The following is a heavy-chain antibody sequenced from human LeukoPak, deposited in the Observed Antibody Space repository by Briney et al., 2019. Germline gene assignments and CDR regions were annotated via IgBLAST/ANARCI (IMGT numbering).Heavy chain of an antibody. D-gene: IGHD3-22*01. CDR2: IIPTFGTA. J-gene: IGHJ4*02. Sequence: SVKVSCKASGGTFSSYAISWVRQAPGQGLEWMGRIIPTFGTADYAQKFQGRVTITTDESTSTAYMELSSLRSEDTAVYYCARAELGYDSSGYDYWGQGTLVTVSS. CDR1: GGTFSSYA. CDR3: ARAELGYDSSGYDY. V-gene: IGHV1-69*05.